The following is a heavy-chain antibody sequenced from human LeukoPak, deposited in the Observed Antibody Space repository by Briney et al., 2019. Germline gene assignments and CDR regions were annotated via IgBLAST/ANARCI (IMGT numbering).Heavy chain of an antibody. CDR1: GVSISSYY. J-gene: IGHJ4*02. Sequence: PSETLSLTCTVSGVSISSYYWSWIRQPAGKGLEWITQLYTSGGTDYNPSLKSRLTISVATSKNQFSLKLSSVTAADTAVNYCARAGGATGEDYWGQGTLVTVSS. V-gene: IGHV4-4*07. CDR3: ARAGGATGEDY. CDR2: LYTSGGT. D-gene: IGHD3-10*01.